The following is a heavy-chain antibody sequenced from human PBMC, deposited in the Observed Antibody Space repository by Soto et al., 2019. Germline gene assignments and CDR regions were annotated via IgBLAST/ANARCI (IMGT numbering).Heavy chain of an antibody. V-gene: IGHV1-69*13. CDR2: IIPIFGTA. J-gene: IGHJ4*02. Sequence: ASVKVSCKASGGTFSSYAISWVRQAPGQGLEWMGGIIPIFGTANYAQKFQGRVTITADESTSTAYMELSSLRSEDTAVYYCAILPRSSGWLPFDYWGQGTLVTVSS. CDR3: AILPRSSGWLPFDY. CDR1: GGTFSSYA. D-gene: IGHD6-19*01.